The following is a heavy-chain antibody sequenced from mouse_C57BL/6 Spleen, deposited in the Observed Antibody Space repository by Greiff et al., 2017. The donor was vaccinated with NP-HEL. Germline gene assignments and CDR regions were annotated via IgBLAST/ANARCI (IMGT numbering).Heavy chain of an antibody. Sequence: EVQLQESGPGLVKPSQSLSLTCSVTGYSITSGYYWNWIRQFPGNKLEWMGYISYDGSNNYNPSLKNRISITRDTSKNQFFLKLNSVTTEDTATYYCARVAGLGRGGDYWGQGTTLTVSS. CDR2: ISYDGSN. V-gene: IGHV3-6*01. CDR1: GYSITSGYY. CDR3: ARVAGLGRGGDY. J-gene: IGHJ2*01. D-gene: IGHD4-1*01.